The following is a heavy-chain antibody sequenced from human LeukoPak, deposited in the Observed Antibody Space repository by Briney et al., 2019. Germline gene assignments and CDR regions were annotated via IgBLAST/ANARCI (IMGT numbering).Heavy chain of an antibody. CDR3: ARGRRYSGYDPPDY. V-gene: IGHV4-34*01. J-gene: IGHJ4*02. D-gene: IGHD5-12*01. CDR2: INHSGST. CDR1: GGSFSGYY. Sequence: PSETLSLTCAVYGGSFSGYYWSWIRQPPGKGLEWIGEINHSGSTNYNPSLKSRVTISVDTSKNQFSLKLSSVTAADTAVYYCARGRRYSGYDPPDYWGQGTLVTVSS.